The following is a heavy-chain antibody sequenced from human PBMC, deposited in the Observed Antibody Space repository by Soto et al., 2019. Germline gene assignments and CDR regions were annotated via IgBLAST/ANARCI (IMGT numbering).Heavy chain of an antibody. J-gene: IGHJ4*02. V-gene: IGHV4-61*05. CDR1: GGSISSSSYY. D-gene: IGHD3-9*01. Sequence: SETLSLTCTVSGGSISSSSYYWGWIRQPPGKGLERIGEIYHSGSANYNPSLESRLTISVDKPKNQFSLKLNSVTAADTAVYYCASVHYDILTGYRFDYWGQGTLVTVSS. CDR3: ASVHYDILTGYRFDY. CDR2: IYHSGSA.